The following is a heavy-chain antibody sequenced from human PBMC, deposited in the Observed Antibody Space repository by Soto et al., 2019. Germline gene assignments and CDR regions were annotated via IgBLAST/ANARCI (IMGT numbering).Heavy chain of an antibody. CDR1: GGSFSGYY. J-gene: IGHJ6*02. CDR2: INHSGST. V-gene: IGHV4-34*01. D-gene: IGHD6-13*01. CDR3: ARGGVAAAGTYYYYGMDV. Sequence: ASETLSLTCAVYGGSFSGYYWSWIRQXPGKGLEWIGEINHSGSTNYNPSLKSRVTISVDTSKNQFSLKLSSVTAADTAVYYCARGGVAAAGTYYYYGMDVWGQGTTVTVSS.